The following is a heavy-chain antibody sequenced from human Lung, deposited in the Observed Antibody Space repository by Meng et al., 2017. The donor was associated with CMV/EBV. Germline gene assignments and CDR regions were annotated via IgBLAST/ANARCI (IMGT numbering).Heavy chain of an antibody. Sequence: QWQLQEPGPVLVKPSDTLSLTCTVSGGSIISYYWSLIRQPPGKGLEWIGYIYYSGSTNYNPSLKSRVTISVDTSKNQFSLKLSSVTAADTAVYYCAREEGIGGFDPWGQGTLVTVFS. D-gene: IGHD3-10*01. CDR3: AREEGIGGFDP. CDR2: IYYSGST. J-gene: IGHJ5*02. V-gene: IGHV4-59*01. CDR1: GGSIISYY.